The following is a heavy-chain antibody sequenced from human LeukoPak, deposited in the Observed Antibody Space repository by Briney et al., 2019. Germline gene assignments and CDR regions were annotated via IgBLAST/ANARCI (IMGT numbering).Heavy chain of an antibody. V-gene: IGHV3-43*02. CDR2: ISANGSST. CDR3: AKDSGKFDY. J-gene: IGHJ4*02. CDR1: GLTFNDSD. Sequence: PGGSLRLSCAGSGLTFNDSDMHWVRQAPGKGLEWVSIISANGSSTYYADSVKGRFTTSRDNSKNSLYLHMNSLRPEDTAVYYCAKDSGKFDYWGWGKLTVVS.